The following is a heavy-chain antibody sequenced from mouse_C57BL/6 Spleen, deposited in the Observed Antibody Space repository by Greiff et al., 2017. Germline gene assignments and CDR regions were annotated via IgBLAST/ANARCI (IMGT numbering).Heavy chain of an antibody. V-gene: IGHV1-42*01. CDR2: INPSTGGT. J-gene: IGHJ1*03. Sequence: VQLKESGPELVKPGASVKISCKASGYSFTGYYMNWVKQSPEKSLEWIGEINPSTGGTTYNQKFKAKATLTVDKSSSTAYMQLKSLTSADSAVYDWASSGCYGGSRYFDVWGTGTTVTVSS. D-gene: IGHD1-1*02. CDR1: GYSFTGYY. CDR3: ASSGCYGGSRYFDV.